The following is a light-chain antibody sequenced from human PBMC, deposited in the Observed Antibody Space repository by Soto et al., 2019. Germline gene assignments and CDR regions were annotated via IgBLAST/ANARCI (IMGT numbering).Light chain of an antibody. V-gene: IGLV1-44*01. CDR2: NNN. CDR1: SSNIGRNT. J-gene: IGLJ3*02. Sequence: QSVLTQPPSASGTPGQRVTISCSGSSSNIGRNTVTWYQQVPGTAPKLLISNNNQRPSGVPDRFSASKSGTSASLAISGLRSEDETDYHCATWDDGLNAWVFGGGTKVTVL. CDR3: ATWDDGLNAWV.